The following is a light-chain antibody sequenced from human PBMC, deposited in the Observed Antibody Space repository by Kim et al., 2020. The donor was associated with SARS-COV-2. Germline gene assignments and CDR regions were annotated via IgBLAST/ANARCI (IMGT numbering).Light chain of an antibody. CDR2: DVT. CDR1: SNDIGVYDY. J-gene: IGLJ2*01. Sequence: GQSVTISCTGTSNDIGVYDYVSWYQQHPGKAPKFIIYDVTKRPSGVPDRFSGSKSGNTASLTISGLQAEDEADYYCCSYAGSNNVVFGGGTKLTVL. V-gene: IGLV2-11*01. CDR3: CSYAGSNNVV.